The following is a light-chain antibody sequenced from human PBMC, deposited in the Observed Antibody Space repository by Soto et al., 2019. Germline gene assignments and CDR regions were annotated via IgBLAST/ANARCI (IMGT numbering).Light chain of an antibody. CDR2: EVT. Sequence: HSVLTQPGSVSGSRGQSITISCTGTSSDFGLYNYVSWYQQHPGKAPKVMIYEVTNRPSGVSTRFSGSKSGNTASLTISGLQAEDEAEYYCCSFTTGNTAYVFGTGTKVTVL. CDR1: SSDFGLYNY. CDR3: CSFTTGNTAYV. J-gene: IGLJ1*01. V-gene: IGLV2-14*01.